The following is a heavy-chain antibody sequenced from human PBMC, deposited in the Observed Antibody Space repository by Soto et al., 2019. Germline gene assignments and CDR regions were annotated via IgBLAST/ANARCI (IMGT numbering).Heavy chain of an antibody. CDR1: GFTFSSYA. D-gene: IGHD5-12*01. Sequence: EVQLLESGGGLVQPGGSLRLSCAASGFTFSSYAMSWVRQAPGKGLEWVSAISGSGGSTYYADSVKGRFTISRDSSKNTLYLQMNSLRAEDTAVYYCAKAIIQTYYYYGMDVWGQGTTVTVSS. J-gene: IGHJ6*02. CDR2: ISGSGGST. CDR3: AKAIIQTYYYYGMDV. V-gene: IGHV3-23*01.